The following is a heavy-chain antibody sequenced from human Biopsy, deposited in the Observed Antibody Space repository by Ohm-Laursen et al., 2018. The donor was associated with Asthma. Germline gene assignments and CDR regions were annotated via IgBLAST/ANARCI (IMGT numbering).Heavy chain of an antibody. Sequence: GSLRLSCAASGFSFRDYYMTWMRQSPGKGLEWVSSISSSGSTRYPAESVMGRFTISRDNDRNSLSLQMTSLRAEDTAVYYCARTFHFWSPYHAEHYQLWGQGTLVTVSS. V-gene: IGHV3-11*04. CDR1: GFSFRDYY. J-gene: IGHJ1*01. CDR2: ISSSGSTR. CDR3: ARTFHFWSPYHAEHYQL. D-gene: IGHD3-3*02.